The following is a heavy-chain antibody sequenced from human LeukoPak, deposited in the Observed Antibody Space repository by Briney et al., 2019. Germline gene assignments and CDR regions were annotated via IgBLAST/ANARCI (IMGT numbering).Heavy chain of an antibody. D-gene: IGHD2-2*02. Sequence: HPGGSLRLSCAASGFTFSSYAMHWVRQAPGKGLEWVAVISYDGSNKYYADSVKGRFTISRDNSKNTLYLQMNSLRAEDTAVYYCARDSRGPATIPAYYFDYWGQGTLVTVSS. CDR1: GFTFSSYA. CDR2: ISYDGSNK. CDR3: ARDSRGPATIPAYYFDY. V-gene: IGHV3-30*07. J-gene: IGHJ4*02.